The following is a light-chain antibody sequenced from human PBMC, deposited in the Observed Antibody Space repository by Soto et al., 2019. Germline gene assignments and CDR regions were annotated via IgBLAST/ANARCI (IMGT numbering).Light chain of an antibody. J-gene: IGLJ2*01. CDR1: SSDVGSYNL. Sequence: QSALTQPASVSGSPGQSITISCTGTSSDVGSYNLVSWYQQHPGKAPKLMIYEGSKRPSGVSNRFSGSKSGNTASLTISGLQAEDEADYYCCSYAGVVFGGGTKLTV. CDR2: EGS. CDR3: CSYAGVV. V-gene: IGLV2-23*01.